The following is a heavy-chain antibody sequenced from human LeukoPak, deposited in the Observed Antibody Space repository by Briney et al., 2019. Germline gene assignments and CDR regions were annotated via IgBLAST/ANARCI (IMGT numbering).Heavy chain of an antibody. CDR3: ARSLLNEGWAARGRLDFDY. Sequence: PSETLSLTCAVSGYSISSGYYWGWIRQPPGKGLEWIGSIYHSGSTYYNPSLKSRVTISVDTSKNQFSLKLSSVTAADTAVYYCARSLLNEGWAARGRLDFDYWGQGTLVTVSS. J-gene: IGHJ4*02. D-gene: IGHD6-6*01. CDR2: IYHSGST. V-gene: IGHV4-38-2*01. CDR1: GYSISSGYY.